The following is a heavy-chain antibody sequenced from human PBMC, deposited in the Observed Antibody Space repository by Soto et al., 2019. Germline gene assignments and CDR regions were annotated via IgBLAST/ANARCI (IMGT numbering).Heavy chain of an antibody. D-gene: IGHD6-19*01. J-gene: IGHJ4*02. CDR1: GGSIDSGAFS. CDR2: VTHSGTA. V-gene: IGHV4-30-2*01. CDR3: ARIHWAQSSLDY. Sequence: PSETLSLTCTVSGGSIDSGAFSLSWIRQPPGKGLEWIGYVTHSGTAYSIPSLNGRLTLSVDSSQTQFSLKLTSVTAADSAFYYCARIHWAQSSLDYWGRGILVTVSS.